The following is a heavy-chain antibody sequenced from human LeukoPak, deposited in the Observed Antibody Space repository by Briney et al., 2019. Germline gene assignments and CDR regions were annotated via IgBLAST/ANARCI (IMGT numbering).Heavy chain of an antibody. J-gene: IGHJ4*02. D-gene: IGHD4-17*01. Sequence: SETLSLTCTVAGGSISSYYWSGSRPPPGKGLEWIGYIYYSGSTNYNPSLKRRVTISVDTSKNHFSLKLSTVTAADTAVYYCARSGFYGDHHFDYWGQGTLVTVSP. V-gene: IGHV4-59*01. CDR1: GGSISSYY. CDR3: ARSGFYGDHHFDY. CDR2: IYYSGST.